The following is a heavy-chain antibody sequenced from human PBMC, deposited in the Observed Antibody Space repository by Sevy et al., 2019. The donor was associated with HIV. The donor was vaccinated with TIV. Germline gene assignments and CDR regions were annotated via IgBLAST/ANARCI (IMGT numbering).Heavy chain of an antibody. Sequence: GGSLRLSCAASGFTFNNAWMSWVRQAPGKGLEWIGRIKSKTDGGTTDYAAPVKGRFTISRDDSKNTLYLQMNSLKTEDTAVYYITTGAYYYDSGGYRGFDYWGQGTLVTVSS. CDR2: IKSKTDGGTT. J-gene: IGHJ4*02. V-gene: IGHV3-15*01. D-gene: IGHD3-22*01. CDR1: GFTFNNAW. CDR3: TTGAYYYDSGGYRGFDY.